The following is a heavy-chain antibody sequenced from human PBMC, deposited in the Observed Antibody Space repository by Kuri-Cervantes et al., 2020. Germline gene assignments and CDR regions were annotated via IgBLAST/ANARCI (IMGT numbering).Heavy chain of an antibody. CDR1: GFTFDDYA. CDR3: AKDPVELLQYYMDV. D-gene: IGHD2-21*02. CDR2: ISWNSGSI. J-gene: IGHJ6*03. V-gene: IGHV3-9*01. Sequence: SLKISCAASGFTFDDYAMHWVRQAPGKGLEWVSGISWNSGSIGYAGSVKGRFTISRDNAKNSLYLQMNSLRAEDTAVYYCAKDPVELLQYYMDVWGKGTTVTVSS.